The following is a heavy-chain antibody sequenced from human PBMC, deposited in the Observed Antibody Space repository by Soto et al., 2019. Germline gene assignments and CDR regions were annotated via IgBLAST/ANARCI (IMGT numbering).Heavy chain of an antibody. V-gene: IGHV3-53*01. CDR2: IYSGGST. Sequence: GGSLRLSCAASGFTVSSNYMSWVRQAPGKGLEWVSVIYSGGSTYYADSVKGRFTISRDNSKNTLYLQMNSLRAEDTAVYYCARGIAAAGTLIDYWGQGTLVTVS. D-gene: IGHD6-13*01. CDR1: GFTVSSNY. J-gene: IGHJ4*02. CDR3: ARGIAAAGTLIDY.